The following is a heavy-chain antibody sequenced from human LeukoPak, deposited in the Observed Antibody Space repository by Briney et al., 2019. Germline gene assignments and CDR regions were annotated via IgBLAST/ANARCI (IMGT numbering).Heavy chain of an antibody. J-gene: IGHJ5*02. CDR3: AKDPSSGWIINWFDP. CDR1: GFTFSSYA. CDR2: ISYDGSNK. D-gene: IGHD6-19*01. Sequence: GGSLRLSCAASGFTFSSYAMHWVRQAPGKGLEWVAVISYDGSNKYYADSVKGRFTVSRDNSKNTLYLQMNSLRAEDTAVYYCAKDPSSGWIINWFDPWGQGTLVTVSS. V-gene: IGHV3-30*04.